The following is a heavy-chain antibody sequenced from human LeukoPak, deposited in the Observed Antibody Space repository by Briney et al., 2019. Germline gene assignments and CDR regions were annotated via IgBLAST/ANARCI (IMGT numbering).Heavy chain of an antibody. J-gene: IGHJ3*02. Sequence: DSGPTLVKPTQTLTPTFTFSGFALTTSGVGVGWIRQPPGKALEWLALIYWNDDQRYRPSLQSRLTITKDTSKNQVVLTMTNMDPVDTATYYCAHSDSVTVAMWAPVRGSPKSDALDIWGQGTMVTVSS. V-gene: IGHV2-5*01. D-gene: IGHD3-9*01. CDR2: IYWNDDQ. CDR1: GFALTTSGVG. CDR3: AHSDSVTVAMWAPVRGSPKSDALDI.